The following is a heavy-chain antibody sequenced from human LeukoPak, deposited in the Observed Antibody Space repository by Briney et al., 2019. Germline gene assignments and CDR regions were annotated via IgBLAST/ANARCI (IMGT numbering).Heavy chain of an antibody. Sequence: PSETLSLTCTVSGGSISSSNWWSWVRQPPGKGLEWIGEIYHSGSTNYNPSLKSRVTISVDKSKNQFSLKLSSVTAADTAVYYCARDRYGSGSYKDYWGQGTLVTVSS. CDR2: IYHSGST. D-gene: IGHD3-10*01. V-gene: IGHV4-4*02. J-gene: IGHJ4*02. CDR1: GGSISSSNW. CDR3: ARDRYGSGSYKDY.